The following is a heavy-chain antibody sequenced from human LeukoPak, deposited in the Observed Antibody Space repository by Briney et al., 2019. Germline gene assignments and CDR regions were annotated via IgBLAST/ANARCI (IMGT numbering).Heavy chain of an antibody. CDR3: TRDQFGVALGY. Sequence: PGGSLRLSCAASGFTFSSYAMSWVRQAPGKGLEWVSSISGSGVSTYYADSVKGRFTISRDNANKSLYLQMNSLRAEDTAVYYCTRDQFGVALGYWGQGTLVTVSS. D-gene: IGHD3-3*01. CDR1: GFTFSSYA. V-gene: IGHV3-23*01. CDR2: ISGSGVST. J-gene: IGHJ4*02.